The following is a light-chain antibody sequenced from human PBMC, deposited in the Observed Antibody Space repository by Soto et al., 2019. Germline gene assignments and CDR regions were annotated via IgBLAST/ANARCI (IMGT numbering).Light chain of an antibody. CDR1: SSNIGSYP. CDR2: TNY. CDR3: ATWDDSLTVI. J-gene: IGLJ2*01. V-gene: IGLV1-44*01. Sequence: QSVLTQPPSASGTPGQRVTISCSGSSSNIGSYPVNWYQHLPGTAPKLLIYTNYERPSGVPDRFSGSKSGTSASLAISGLQSEDEAEYYCATWDDSLTVIFGGGTKLTVL.